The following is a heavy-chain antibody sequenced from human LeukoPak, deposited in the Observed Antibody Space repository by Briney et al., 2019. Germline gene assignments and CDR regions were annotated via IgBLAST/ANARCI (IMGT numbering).Heavy chain of an antibody. V-gene: IGHV3-20*04. D-gene: IGHD3-3*02. J-gene: IGHJ4*02. CDR2: INYNGAIT. Sequence: GGSLRLSCATSAFTCVDYGLSWGLRAPGKGLEWLCAINYNGAITDYADSVKGRFTISRDHAKNSMYLRMDSLRAEDTALYYCARDRLGPSFSVSHFDLWGQGTLVTVSS. CDR3: ARDRLGPSFSVSHFDL. CDR1: AFTCVDYG.